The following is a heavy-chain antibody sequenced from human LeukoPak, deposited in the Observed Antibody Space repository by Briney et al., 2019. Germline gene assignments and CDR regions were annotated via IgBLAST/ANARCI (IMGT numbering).Heavy chain of an antibody. CDR2: MNPNSGNT. J-gene: IGHJ4*02. D-gene: IGHD3-16*02. CDR1: GYTFTSYG. CDR3: ARGLRVMITFGGVIVIGY. V-gene: IGHV1-8*02. Sequence: ASVKVSCKASGYTFTSYGISWVRQAPGQGLEWMGWMNPNSGNTGYAQKFQGRVTMTRNTSISTAYMELSSLRSEDTAVYYCARGLRVMITFGGVIVIGYWGQGTLVTVSS.